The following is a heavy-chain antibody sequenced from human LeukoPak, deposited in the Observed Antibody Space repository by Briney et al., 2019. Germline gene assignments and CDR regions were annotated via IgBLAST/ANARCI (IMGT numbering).Heavy chain of an antibody. CDR2: TNTDGRTT. J-gene: IGHJ4*02. CDR3: ARIEDRDAAFDS. V-gene: IGHV3-74*01. Sequence: PGGSLRLSCAVSGFTFSSYWMHWVRQAPGEGLVWVARTNTDGRTTTYADSVKGRFTISRDNAKNMVYLQMNSLRVEDTAVYYCARIEDRDAAFDSWGQGTLVTVSS. CDR1: GFTFSSYW. D-gene: IGHD2-2*01.